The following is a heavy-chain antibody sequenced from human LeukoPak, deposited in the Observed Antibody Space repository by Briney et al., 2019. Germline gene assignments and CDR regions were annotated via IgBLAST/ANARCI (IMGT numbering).Heavy chain of an antibody. CDR2: IFYSGST. V-gene: IGHV4-39*01. D-gene: IGHD6-6*01. Sequence: SETLSLTCTVSGDSINSRSYYWGWIRQPPGKGLEWIGSIFYSGSTYYNPSLKSRVTISVDTSKNQFSLKLSSVTAADTAVYYCARHYYCSSFYYQYYYMDVWGKGTTVTVSS. CDR1: GDSINSRSYY. CDR3: ARHYYCSSFYYQYYYMDV. J-gene: IGHJ6*03.